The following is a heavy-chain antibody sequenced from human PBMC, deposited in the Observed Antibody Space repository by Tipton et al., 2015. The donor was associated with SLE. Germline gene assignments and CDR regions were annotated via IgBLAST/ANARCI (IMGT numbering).Heavy chain of an antibody. Sequence: GSLRLSCAASGFTFNTHAMSWVRQAPGKGLEWISVISGGGGITDYAESVKGRFTISRDNSKNTLYLQMNSLRAEDTAVYYCAKGFSGYFDYWGQGTLVTVSS. J-gene: IGHJ4*02. V-gene: IGHV3-23*01. CDR2: ISGGGGIT. D-gene: IGHD6-25*01. CDR1: GFTFNTHA. CDR3: AKGFSGYFDY.